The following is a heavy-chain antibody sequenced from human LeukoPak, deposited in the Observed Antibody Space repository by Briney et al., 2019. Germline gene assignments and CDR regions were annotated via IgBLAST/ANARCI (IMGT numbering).Heavy chain of an antibody. CDR1: GGSISSYY. J-gene: IGHJ3*02. V-gene: IGHV4-59*01. Sequence: SETLSLTCTVSGGSISSYYWGWIRQPPGKGLEWIGYIYYSGSTNYNPSLKSRVTISVDTSKNQFSLKLSSVTAADTAVYYCARYSSSSDAFDIWGQGTMVTVSS. CDR2: IYYSGST. D-gene: IGHD6-6*01. CDR3: ARYSSSSDAFDI.